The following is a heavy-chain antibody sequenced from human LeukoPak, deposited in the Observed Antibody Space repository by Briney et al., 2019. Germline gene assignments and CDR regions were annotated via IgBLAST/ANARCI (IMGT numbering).Heavy chain of an antibody. CDR1: GASISSSNW. CDR2: IYHAGGT. Sequence: PSGTLSLTCTVSGASISSSNWWTWVRQPPGEALEWIGEIYHAGGTKYNPSLRSRLTISVDKSKNSFSLSLTSVTAADTAFYYCARSAAVTGQFDFWGPGTLVTVSS. J-gene: IGHJ4*02. D-gene: IGHD6-19*01. V-gene: IGHV4-4*02. CDR3: ARSAAVTGQFDF.